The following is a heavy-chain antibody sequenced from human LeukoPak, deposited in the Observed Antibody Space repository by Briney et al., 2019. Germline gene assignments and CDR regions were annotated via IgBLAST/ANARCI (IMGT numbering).Heavy chain of an antibody. D-gene: IGHD3-10*01. CDR3: ARHKYYASGSSIFDY. Sequence: GESLKISCKGSGYSFTTYWIGWVRHVPGKGLECMGVIYPGDYDTRYSTSFKGQVTISVDKSISSAYLQWSGLKASDTAMYSCARHKYYASGSSIFDYWGQGTLVTVSS. J-gene: IGHJ4*02. V-gene: IGHV5-51*01. CDR1: GYSFTTYW. CDR2: IYPGDYDT.